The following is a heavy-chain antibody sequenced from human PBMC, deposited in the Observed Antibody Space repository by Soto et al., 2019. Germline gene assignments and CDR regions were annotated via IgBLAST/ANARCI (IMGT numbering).Heavy chain of an antibody. V-gene: IGHV3-53*01. D-gene: IGHD3-10*01. CDR3: VKEFRGAFDY. CDR2: IFSGGNA. J-gene: IGHJ4*02. CDR1: GVTVNSNF. Sequence: XVSLRLSCAVSGVTVNSNFMSWVRQAPGKGLEWVSVIFSGGNADYADSVKGRFIMSRDISKNTLYLQMNSLRAEDTAVYFCVKEFRGAFDYWGQGTLVTVSS.